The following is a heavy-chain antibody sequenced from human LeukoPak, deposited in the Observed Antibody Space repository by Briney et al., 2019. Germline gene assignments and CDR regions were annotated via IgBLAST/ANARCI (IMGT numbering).Heavy chain of an antibody. V-gene: IGHV4-59*01. CDR2: IYYSGST. CDR3: ARANRYDLYFDY. CDR1: GGSISRYY. D-gene: IGHD5-12*01. Sequence: SETLSLTCTVSGGSISRYYWSWIRQPPGKGLEWIGYIYYSGSTNYNPSLKSRVTISVDTSKNQFSLKLSSVTAADTAVYYCARANRYDLYFDYWGQGTLVTVSS. J-gene: IGHJ4*02.